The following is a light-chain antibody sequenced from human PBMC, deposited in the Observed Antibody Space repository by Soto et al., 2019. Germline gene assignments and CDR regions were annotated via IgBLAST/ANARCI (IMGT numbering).Light chain of an antibody. Sequence: EIVLTQSPVTLSLSPGERATLSCRASQSVSTYLAWYQHKPGQAPRLLIYDASNRATGIPARFSGSGSETDFTLSISSLEPEDFAVYYCQQRSNWHPMYTFGQGTKLEIK. CDR1: QSVSTY. V-gene: IGKV3-11*01. CDR3: QQRSNWHPMYT. J-gene: IGKJ2*01. CDR2: DAS.